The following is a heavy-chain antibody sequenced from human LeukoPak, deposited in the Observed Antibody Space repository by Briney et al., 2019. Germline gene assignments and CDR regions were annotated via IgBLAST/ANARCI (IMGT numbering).Heavy chain of an antibody. D-gene: IGHD5-18*01. CDR3: ARFAGAIIPLWSFDY. CDR1: GGSFSGYY. J-gene: IGHJ4*02. V-gene: IGHV4-34*01. CDR2: INHSGST. Sequence: SETLSLTCAVYGGSFSGYYWSWIRQPPGKGLEWIGEINHSGSTTYNPSLKSRVTISVDTSKNQFSLKLSSVTAADTAVYYCARFAGAIIPLWSFDYWGQGTLVTVSS.